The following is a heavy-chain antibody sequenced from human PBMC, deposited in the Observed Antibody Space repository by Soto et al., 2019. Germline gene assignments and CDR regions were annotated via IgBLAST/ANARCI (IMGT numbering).Heavy chain of an antibody. J-gene: IGHJ4*02. CDR2: ISAYNGNT. D-gene: IGHD2-15*01. V-gene: IGHV1-18*01. CDR3: ASYRHCSGGSCLDF. Sequence: ASVKVSCKASGYTFTSYGISWVRQAPGQGLEWMGWISAYNGNTNYAQKLQGRVTMTTDTSTSTAYMELRSLRSDDTAVYYCASYRHCSGGSCLDFWGQGTLVTVSS. CDR1: GYTFTSYG.